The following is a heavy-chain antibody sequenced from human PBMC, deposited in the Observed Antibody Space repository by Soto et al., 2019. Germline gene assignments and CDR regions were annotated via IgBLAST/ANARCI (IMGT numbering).Heavy chain of an antibody. CDR2: ITSDGKSK. V-gene: IGHV3-74*01. Sequence: SGGSLRLSCAASGFNFSNHWMHWVRQRPGEGLVWVSRITSDGKSKAYAESVKGRFAISRDNAKNTLYLQMNGLTAEDTAVYYCARESGDWPLNWFDPWGLGTQVTVSS. D-gene: IGHD2-21*02. CDR3: ARESGDWPLNWFDP. J-gene: IGHJ5*02. CDR1: GFNFSNHW.